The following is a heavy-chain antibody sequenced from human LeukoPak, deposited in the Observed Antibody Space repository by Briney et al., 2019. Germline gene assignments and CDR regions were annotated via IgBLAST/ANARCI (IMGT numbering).Heavy chain of an antibody. CDR3: ARNVRDTGDFDY. V-gene: IGHV1-8*01. D-gene: IGHD3-10*01. J-gene: IGHJ4*02. CDR2: MNPNSGNT. CDR1: GYTFASYD. Sequence: ASVKVSCKASGYTFASYDINWVRQATGQGLEWMGWMNPNSGNTGYAQKFQGRVTMTRNTSIRTAYMEPSSLRSEDTAVYYCARNVRDTGDFDYWGQGTLVTVSS.